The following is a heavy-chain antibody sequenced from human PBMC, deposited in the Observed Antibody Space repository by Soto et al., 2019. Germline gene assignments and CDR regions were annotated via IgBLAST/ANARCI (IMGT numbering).Heavy chain of an antibody. CDR2: IYYSGST. CDR1: GGSISSGDYY. Sequence: SETLSLTCTVSGGSISSGDYYWSWIRQPPGKGLEWIGYIYYSGSTYYNPSLKSRVTISVDTSKNQFSLKLSSVTAADTAVYYCARAGYYDSSGYHYFDYWGQGTLVTVSS. J-gene: IGHJ4*02. D-gene: IGHD3-22*01. CDR3: ARAGYYDSSGYHYFDY. V-gene: IGHV4-30-4*08.